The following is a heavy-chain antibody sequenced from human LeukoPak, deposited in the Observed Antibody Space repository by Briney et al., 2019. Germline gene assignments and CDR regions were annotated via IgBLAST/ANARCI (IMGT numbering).Heavy chain of an antibody. J-gene: IGHJ4*02. Sequence: GGSLRLSCAASGSTFSSYAMHWVRQAPGKGLEYVSAISSNGGSTYYANSVKGRFTISRDNSKNTLYLQMGSLRAEDMAVYYCARESGYSYHSFDYWGQGTLVTVSS. CDR3: ARESGYSYHSFDY. D-gene: IGHD5-18*01. V-gene: IGHV3-64*01. CDR2: ISSNGGST. CDR1: GSTFSSYA.